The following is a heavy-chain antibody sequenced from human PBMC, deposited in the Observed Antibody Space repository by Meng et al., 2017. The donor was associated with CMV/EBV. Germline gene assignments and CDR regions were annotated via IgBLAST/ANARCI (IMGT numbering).Heavy chain of an antibody. CDR2: INSDGSST. J-gene: IGHJ6*02. Sequence: GESLKISCAASGFTFSSYEMNWVRQTPGKGLEWVSRINSDGSSTSYADSVKGRFTISRDNAKNTLYLQMNSLRAEDTAVYYCARDLPYCSSTSCYSTWYYYYGMDVWGQGTTVTVSS. CDR1: GFTFSSYE. D-gene: IGHD2-2*02. CDR3: ARDLPYCSSTSCYSTWYYYYGMDV. V-gene: IGHV3-74*01.